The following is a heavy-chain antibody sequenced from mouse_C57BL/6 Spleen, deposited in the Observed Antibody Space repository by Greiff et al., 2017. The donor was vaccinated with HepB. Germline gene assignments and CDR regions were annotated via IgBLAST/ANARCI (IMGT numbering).Heavy chain of an antibody. Sequence: EVMLVESGGGLVQPKGSLKLSCAASGFSFNTYAMNWVRQAPGKGLEWVARIRSKSNNYATYYADSVKDRFTISRDDSESMLYLQMNNLKTEDTAMYYCVRQDGFTAWFAYWGQGTLVTVSA. V-gene: IGHV10-1*01. D-gene: IGHD2-3*01. CDR3: VRQDGFTAWFAY. CDR2: IRSKSNNYAT. CDR1: GFSFNTYA. J-gene: IGHJ3*01.